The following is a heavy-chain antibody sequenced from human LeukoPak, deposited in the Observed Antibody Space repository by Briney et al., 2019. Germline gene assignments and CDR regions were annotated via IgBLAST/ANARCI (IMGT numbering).Heavy chain of an antibody. CDR2: INPNSGGT. V-gene: IGHV1-2*02. CDR1: GYTFTGYY. CDR3: ARARYCSSTSCYYFDY. D-gene: IGHD2-2*01. Sequence: ASVKVSCKASGYTFTGYYMHWVRQAPGQGLEWMGWINPNSGGTNYAQKFQGRVTMTRDTSISTAYMELSRLRSDDTAVYYCARARYCSSTSCYYFDYWGPGTLVTVSS. J-gene: IGHJ4*02.